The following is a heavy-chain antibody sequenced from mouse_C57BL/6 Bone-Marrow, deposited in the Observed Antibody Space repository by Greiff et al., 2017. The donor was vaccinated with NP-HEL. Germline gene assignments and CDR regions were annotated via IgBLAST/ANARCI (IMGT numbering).Heavy chain of an antibody. V-gene: IGHV2-2*01. CDR1: GFSLTSYG. J-gene: IGHJ4*01. CDR3: ARKGHYAMDY. CDR2: IWSGGST. Sequence: VQLQQSGPGLVQPSQSLSITCTVSGFSLTSYGVHWVRQSPGKGLEWLGVIWSGGSTDYHAAFISRLSISKDNSKSQVFCKMNSLQADDTAIYYCARKGHYAMDYWGQGTSVTVSS.